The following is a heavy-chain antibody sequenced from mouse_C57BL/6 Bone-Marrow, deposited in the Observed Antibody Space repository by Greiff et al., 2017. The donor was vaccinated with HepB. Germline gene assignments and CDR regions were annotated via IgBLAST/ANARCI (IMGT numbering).Heavy chain of an antibody. J-gene: IGHJ4*01. CDR1: GFTFSNYW. CDR3: PQRQLRLPYYYAVDY. V-gene: IGHV6-3*01. Sequence: EVQGVESGGGLVQPGGSMKLSCVASGFTFSNYWMNWVRQSPEKGLEWVAQIRLKSDNYATHYAESVKGRFTISRDDSKSSVYLQMNNLRAEATGFYSCPQRQLRLPYYYAVDYGGKGPSVPVPS. CDR2: IRLKSDNYAT. D-gene: IGHD3-2*02.